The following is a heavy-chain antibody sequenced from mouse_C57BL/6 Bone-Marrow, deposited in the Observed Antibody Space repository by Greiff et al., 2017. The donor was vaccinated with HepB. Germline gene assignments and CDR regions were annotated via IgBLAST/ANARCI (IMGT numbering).Heavy chain of an antibody. J-gene: IGHJ2*01. CDR2: IYPRSGNT. D-gene: IGHD2-3*01. CDR3: AREGYDGYVDY. V-gene: IGHV1-81*01. CDR1: GYTFTSYG. Sequence: VQLQESGAELARPGASVKLSCKASGYTFTSYGISWVKQRTGQGLEWIGEIYPRSGNTYYNEKFKGKATLTADKSSSTAYMELRSLTSEDSAVYFCAREGYDGYVDYWGQGTTLTVSS.